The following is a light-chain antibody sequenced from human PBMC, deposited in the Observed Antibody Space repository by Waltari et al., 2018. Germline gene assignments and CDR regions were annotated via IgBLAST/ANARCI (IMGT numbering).Light chain of an antibody. CDR1: SGSIGSNY. V-gene: IGLV6-57*01. CDR3: QSYDSSNVVV. Sequence: NFMLTQPHSVSESPGKTVTISCTRSSGSIGSNYVQGHQERPGSSPTTLIYEDNQRPSGVPDRFSGSIDSSSNSASLTISGLTTEDEADYYCQSYDSSNVVVFGGGTKLTVL. CDR2: EDN. J-gene: IGLJ2*01.